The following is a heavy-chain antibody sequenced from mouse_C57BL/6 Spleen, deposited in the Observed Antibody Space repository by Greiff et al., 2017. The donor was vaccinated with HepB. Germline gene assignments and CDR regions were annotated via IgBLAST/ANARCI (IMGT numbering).Heavy chain of an antibody. CDR3: ARSTAQATFAY. CDR1: GYTFTSYW. V-gene: IGHV1-52*01. Sequence: QVQLQQPGAELVRPGSSVKLSCKASGYTFTSYWMHWVKQRPIQGLEWIGNIDPSDSETHYNQKFKDKATLTVDKSSSTAYMQLSSLTSEDSAVYYCARSTAQATFAYWGQGTLVTVSA. CDR2: IDPSDSET. D-gene: IGHD3-2*02. J-gene: IGHJ3*01.